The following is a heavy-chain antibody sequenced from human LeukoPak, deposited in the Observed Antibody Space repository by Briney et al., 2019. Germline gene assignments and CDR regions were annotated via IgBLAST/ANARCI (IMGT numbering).Heavy chain of an antibody. V-gene: IGHV4-39*01. CDR2: IYYSGST. CDR3: AGNSGHDSYRFDY. CDR1: AGSITSSSYY. J-gene: IGHJ4*02. D-gene: IGHD5-12*01. Sequence: PSETLSLTCTVSAGSITSSSYYWGWIRQPPGKGLEWIGSIYYSGSTYYNPSLKSRLTISVDTSKNQFSLRLSSVTAADTAVYYCAGNSGHDSYRFDYWGQGTLVTVSS.